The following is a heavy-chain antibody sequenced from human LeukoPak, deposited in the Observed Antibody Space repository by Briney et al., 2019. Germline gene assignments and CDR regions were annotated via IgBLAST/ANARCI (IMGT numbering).Heavy chain of an antibody. J-gene: IGHJ3*02. CDR1: GFTFSSYA. CDR3: AKFRSWTHDAFDI. Sequence: GGSLRLSCAASGFTFSSYAMSWVRQAPGKGVVGGSAISGSGGSTYYADSVKGRVTISRDNTKNTLYLQMNSLRAKDTAVYYCAKFRSWTHDAFDIWGQGTMVTVSS. V-gene: IGHV3-23*01. CDR2: ISGSGGST. D-gene: IGHD3/OR15-3a*01.